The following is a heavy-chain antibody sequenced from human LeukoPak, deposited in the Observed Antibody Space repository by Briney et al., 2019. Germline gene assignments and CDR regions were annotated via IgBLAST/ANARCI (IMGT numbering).Heavy chain of an antibody. Sequence: PSETLSLTCTVSGASISNYYWSWIRQPPGKGLEWIADIYYAGNTNYNPSLKSRVTISVDTSKNLFSLKLSSVTAADTAVYYCARVPTRLGYCSSTSCRREYYFDYWGQGTLVTVSS. D-gene: IGHD2-2*01. J-gene: IGHJ4*02. V-gene: IGHV4-59*12. CDR3: ARVPTRLGYCSSTSCRREYYFDY. CDR1: GASISNYY. CDR2: IYYAGNT.